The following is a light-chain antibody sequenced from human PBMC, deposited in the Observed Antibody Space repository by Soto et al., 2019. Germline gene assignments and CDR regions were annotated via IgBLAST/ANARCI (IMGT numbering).Light chain of an antibody. Sequence: QSALTQPASVSGSPGQSITISCTGTSSDVGGYNYVSWYQLHPGKAPKLMIYDISHRPSGVSNRFSGSKSGNTASLAISWRQADDEADYFCSSYTTRSTLYVFGAGTKLTVL. CDR3: SSYTTRSTLYV. CDR1: SSDVGGYNY. J-gene: IGLJ1*01. V-gene: IGLV2-14*01. CDR2: DIS.